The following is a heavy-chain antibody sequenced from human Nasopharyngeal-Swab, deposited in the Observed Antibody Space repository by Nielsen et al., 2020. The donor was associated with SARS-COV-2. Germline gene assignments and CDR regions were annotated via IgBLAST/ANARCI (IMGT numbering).Heavy chain of an antibody. D-gene: IGHD1-1*01. Sequence: GGSLRLSCAASGLTFSSYDMHWVRQPPGKGLEWVSTIDTAGDTYYPGSVKGRFTISREKAKNSLYLQMNSLRVGDTAVYYCVGGQPGTTGTTYGMDVWGQGTTVTVSS. CDR3: VGGQPGTTGTTYGMDV. CDR1: GLTFSSYD. V-gene: IGHV3-13*01. J-gene: IGHJ6*02. CDR2: IDTAGDT.